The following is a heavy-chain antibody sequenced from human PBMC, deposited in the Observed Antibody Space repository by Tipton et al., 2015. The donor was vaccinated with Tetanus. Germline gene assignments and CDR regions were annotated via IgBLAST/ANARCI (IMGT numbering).Heavy chain of an antibody. D-gene: IGHD1-14*01. J-gene: IGHJ6*04. CDR3: AKEALGVLNL. Sequence: SLRLSCEASGFTLKSYTMNWLRQTPGNGLEWVAAISGSRLTPYYADSVKGRFTISRDNSKNTLSLQLNSLRADDTAIYYCAKEALGVLNLWGKGTTVIVSS. CDR2: ISGSRLTP. CDR1: GFTLKSYT. V-gene: IGHV3-23*01.